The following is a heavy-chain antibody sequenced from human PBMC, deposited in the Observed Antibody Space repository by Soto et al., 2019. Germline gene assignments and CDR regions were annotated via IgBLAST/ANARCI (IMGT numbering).Heavy chain of an antibody. V-gene: IGHV1-18*01. CDR3: ARPPLEYCGGGNCYSDF. CDR1: GYTFSNYG. J-gene: IGHJ4*02. CDR2: VSGYIGNT. Sequence: QVQLVQSGAEVKKPGASVRVSCRTSGYTFSNYGISWVRQAPGQGLEWMGWVSGYIGNTHYARKLQGRATMTKDTSTSTAHMDLRSLTPDDTAVYFCARPPLEYCGGGNCYSDFWGQGPLVTVSS. D-gene: IGHD2-15*01.